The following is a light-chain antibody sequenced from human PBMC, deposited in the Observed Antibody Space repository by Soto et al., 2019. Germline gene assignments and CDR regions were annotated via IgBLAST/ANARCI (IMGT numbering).Light chain of an antibody. CDR2: DAS. Sequence: DFQMTQSPSTLSASVGDRVTITCRASQNINNWVAWYQQKPGKAPKFLIYDASTLQRGVSSRFSGSGFGTEFTLTISGLLPEDFATYHCQQLNTLPFTFGQGTRLEIK. CDR3: QQLNTLPFT. V-gene: IGKV1-5*01. J-gene: IGKJ5*01. CDR1: QNINNW.